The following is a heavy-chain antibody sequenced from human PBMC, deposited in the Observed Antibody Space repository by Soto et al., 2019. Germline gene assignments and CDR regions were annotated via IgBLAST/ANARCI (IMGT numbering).Heavy chain of an antibody. CDR1: GGSISNYY. J-gene: IGHJ4*02. CDR2: IFSSGST. V-gene: IGHV4-59*08. CDR3: ARQRRDFDY. Sequence: SETLSLTCTVSGGSISNYYWSWIRQPPGKGLQWIGYIFSSGSTNYNPSLKSRVTISVDTSKNQFSLNLSSVTAADTAVYYCARQRRDFDYWGQGSLVTAPQ.